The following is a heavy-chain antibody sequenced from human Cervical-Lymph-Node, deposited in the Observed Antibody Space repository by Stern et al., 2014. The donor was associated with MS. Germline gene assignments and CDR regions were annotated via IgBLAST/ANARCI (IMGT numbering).Heavy chain of an antibody. Sequence: QMQLVQSGAEVKKPGASVKVSCKASGYTFATFAVHWVRQAPGQRLEWMGWIAASNANTKYSQKFQDRLTFTRDTSANTVYMELSSLRSEDTAVYFCARGRGVVLAASYFDYWGQGTLLTVSS. J-gene: IGHJ4*02. CDR1: GYTFATFA. CDR3: ARGRGVVLAASYFDY. CDR2: IAASNANT. D-gene: IGHD2-15*01. V-gene: IGHV1-3*01.